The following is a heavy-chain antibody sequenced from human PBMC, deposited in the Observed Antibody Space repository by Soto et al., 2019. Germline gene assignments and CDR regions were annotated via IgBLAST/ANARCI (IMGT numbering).Heavy chain of an antibody. J-gene: IGHJ4*02. D-gene: IGHD3-16*02. V-gene: IGHV4-30-2*01. CDR3: ARDYRTSAGRLFDY. CDR1: GASLSRGTDS. CDR2: IYNSGDT. Sequence: SETLSLTCTVSGASLSRGTDSWSWIRQAPGKAPEWIGFIYNSGDTYYNPSLKSRLTLSVDRSRNQFSVKLTSVTAADTAVYFCARDYRTSAGRLFDYWGQGIPVTVSS.